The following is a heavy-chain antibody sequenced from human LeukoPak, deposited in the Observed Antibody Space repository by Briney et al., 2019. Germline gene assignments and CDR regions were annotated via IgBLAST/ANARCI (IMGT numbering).Heavy chain of an antibody. CDR3: ARDRGVVGNYDY. Sequence: GGSLRLSRAASGFTFSTYSMSWVRQAPGKGLEGVANIKEDGSERYHVDSVKGRFTISRDNDKNSLYLQMKSLRADDTAVYYCARDRGVVGNYDYWGQGTLVTVSS. D-gene: IGHD1-26*01. J-gene: IGHJ4*02. CDR2: IKEDGSER. V-gene: IGHV3-7*05. CDR1: GFTFSTYS.